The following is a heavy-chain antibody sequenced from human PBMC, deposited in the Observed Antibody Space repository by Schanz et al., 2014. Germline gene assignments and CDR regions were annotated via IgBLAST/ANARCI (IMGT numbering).Heavy chain of an antibody. D-gene: IGHD2-2*01. CDR1: GYTFRHYG. Sequence: QVQLVQSGAEVKKPGASVKVSCKASGYTFRHYGISWLRQAPGQGLEWMGWINTKTGNPTYAQGFTGRFVFSLDTSVSTTHLQITNLKADDTAVYYCARGYCAGTSCPIFDYWGQGTLVTVSS. CDR3: ARGYCAGTSCPIFDY. CDR2: INTKTGNP. V-gene: IGHV7-4-1*02. J-gene: IGHJ4*02.